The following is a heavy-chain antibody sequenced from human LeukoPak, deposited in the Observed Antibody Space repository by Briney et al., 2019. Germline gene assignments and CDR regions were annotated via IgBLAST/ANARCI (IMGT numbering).Heavy chain of an antibody. Sequence: PGGSLLLSCSASGFTFSRYGMHWVRQAPGKGLEYVSAIVSNGDSTYYADSVKGRFTISRDNAKNTLYLQMSSLRPDDTAVYYCVNPGWYYDSSGYSYYYGMDVWGQGTTVTVSS. CDR2: IVSNGDST. J-gene: IGHJ6*02. D-gene: IGHD3-22*01. CDR3: VNPGWYYDSSGYSYYYGMDV. CDR1: GFTFSRYG. V-gene: IGHV3-64D*09.